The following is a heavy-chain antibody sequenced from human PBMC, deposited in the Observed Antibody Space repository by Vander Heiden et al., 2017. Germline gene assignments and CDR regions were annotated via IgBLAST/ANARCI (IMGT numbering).Heavy chain of an antibody. CDR2: ISGSGGST. V-gene: IGHV3-23*01. CDR1: DFTFSSYA. CDR3: AKGVPAAIHFDY. Sequence: EVQLLQSGGGLVQPGGSLRLCCAGADFTFSSYAMSWCRQAPGKGLEWVSAISGSGGSTYYADSVKGRFTISRDNSKNTLYLQMNSLRAEDTAVYYCAKGVPAAIHFDYWGQGTLVTVSS. D-gene: IGHD2-2*02. J-gene: IGHJ4*02.